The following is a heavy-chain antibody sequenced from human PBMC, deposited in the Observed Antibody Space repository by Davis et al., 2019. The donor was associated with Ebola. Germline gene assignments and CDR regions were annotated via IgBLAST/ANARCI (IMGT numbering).Heavy chain of an antibody. Sequence: GESLKISCAASGFSFSGYVMTWVRQAPGKGLEWVSVIYDQSTAYADAVRGRFIISRDKSKNTLYLEMNSLRVDDTAVYYCATTQWLREFDNWGQGTLVTVSS. CDR3: ATTQWLREFDN. CDR1: GFSFSGYV. J-gene: IGHJ4*02. V-gene: IGHV3-53*05. CDR2: IYDQST. D-gene: IGHD6-19*01.